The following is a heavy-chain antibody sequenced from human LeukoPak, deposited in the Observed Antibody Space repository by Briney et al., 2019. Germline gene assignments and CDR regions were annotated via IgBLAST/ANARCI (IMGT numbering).Heavy chain of an antibody. CDR2: VKQDGSEK. CDR1: GFTFSSYW. V-gene: IGHV3-7*01. CDR3: ASDHYSSSLAFDY. Sequence: GGSLRLSCAASGFTFSSYWMTWVRQAPGKGLEWVANVKQDGSEKYYVDSVRGRFTISRHNAENSLFLQMNSLRAEDTAVYYCASDHYSSSLAFDYWGQGTLVTVSS. J-gene: IGHJ4*02. D-gene: IGHD6-13*01.